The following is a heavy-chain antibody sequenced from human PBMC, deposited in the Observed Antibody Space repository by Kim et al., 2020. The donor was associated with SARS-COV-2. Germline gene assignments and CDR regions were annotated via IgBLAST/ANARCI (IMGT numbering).Heavy chain of an antibody. V-gene: IGHV1-18*01. Sequence: ASVKVSCKTSGYTFTNFGITWVRQAPGQGLEWRGWTSAYNGYTKYAEKLQDRVTMTTDTSTSTAYMELRRLSSDDTAVYYCARDRIAPRRAPGYWGQGTLVTVSS. D-gene: IGHD6-6*01. CDR3: ARDRIAPRRAPGY. CDR2: TSAYNGYT. CDR1: GYTFTNFG. J-gene: IGHJ4*02.